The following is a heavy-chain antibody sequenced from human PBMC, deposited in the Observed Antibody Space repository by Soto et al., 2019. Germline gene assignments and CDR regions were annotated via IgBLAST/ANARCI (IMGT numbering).Heavy chain of an antibody. CDR2: IYPGDSDT. J-gene: IGHJ6*03. D-gene: IGHD1-20*01. CDR3: ARQGTGITGTPPGRINYMDV. Sequence: PGESLKISCKGSGYSFTSYWIGWVRQMPGKGLEWMGIIYPGDSDTRYSPSFQGQVTISADKSISTAYLQWSSLKASDTAMYYCARQGTGITGTPPGRINYMDVWGKGTTVTVSS. V-gene: IGHV5-51*01. CDR1: GYSFTSYW.